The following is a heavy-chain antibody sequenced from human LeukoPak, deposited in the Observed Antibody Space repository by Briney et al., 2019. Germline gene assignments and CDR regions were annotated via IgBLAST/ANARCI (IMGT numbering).Heavy chain of an antibody. Sequence: ASVKVSCKASGYTFSGFYIHWVRQAPGQGLEWMGWINPNSGVTNYAQKLQGRVTITRDTSIDTAYMQLSRLRSDDTAVYYCAKDRYGDYEAPFHYYMNAWGRGTTVTVSS. V-gene: IGHV1-2*02. D-gene: IGHD5-12*01. CDR3: AKDRYGDYEAPFHYYMNA. J-gene: IGHJ6*03. CDR2: INPNSGVT. CDR1: GYTFSGFY.